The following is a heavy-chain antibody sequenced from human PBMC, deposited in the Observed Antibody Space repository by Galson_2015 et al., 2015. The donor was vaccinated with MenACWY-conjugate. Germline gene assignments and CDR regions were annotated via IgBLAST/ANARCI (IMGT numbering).Heavy chain of an antibody. J-gene: IGHJ4*02. D-gene: IGHD1-26*01. CDR3: AKSRGAPFYFDS. Sequence: SLRLSCAASGFIFNSYWMHWVRQAPGKGLVWVSRINPGGSSTTYADSVKDRFTISGDNAKNTLYLQMNSLRPEDTAVFYCAKSRGAPFYFDSWGQGTLVTVSS. V-gene: IGHV3-74*01. CDR2: INPGGSST. CDR1: GFIFNSYW.